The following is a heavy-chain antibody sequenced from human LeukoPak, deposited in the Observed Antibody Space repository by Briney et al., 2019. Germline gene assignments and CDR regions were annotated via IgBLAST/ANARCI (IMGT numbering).Heavy chain of an antibody. Sequence: SETLSLTCTVSGYSISSSYFWGWIRQPPGLPLEWIGSIYHSGGTYYNPSLKSRVTISVDTSKSQFSLKLSSVTAADTAVYYCAREEVGYCSSTSCYPKQRWRRFDPWGQGTLVTVSS. CDR3: AREEVGYCSSTSCYPKQRWRRFDP. J-gene: IGHJ5*02. V-gene: IGHV4-38-2*02. D-gene: IGHD2-2*03. CDR1: GYSISSSYF. CDR2: IYHSGGT.